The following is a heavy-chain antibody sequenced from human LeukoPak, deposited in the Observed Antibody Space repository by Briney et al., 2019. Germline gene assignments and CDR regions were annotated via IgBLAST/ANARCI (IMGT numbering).Heavy chain of an antibody. J-gene: IGHJ4*02. CDR2: ISAYNGNT. V-gene: IGHV1-18*01. Sequence: ASVKVSCKASGYSFTSYGISWVRQAPGQGLEWMGWISAYNGNTNYAQKLQGRVTMTTDTSTSTAYMELRSLRSDDTAVYYCARVLRYYDSSGQYYFDYWGQGTLVTVSS. D-gene: IGHD3-22*01. CDR1: GYSFTSYG. CDR3: ARVLRYYDSSGQYYFDY.